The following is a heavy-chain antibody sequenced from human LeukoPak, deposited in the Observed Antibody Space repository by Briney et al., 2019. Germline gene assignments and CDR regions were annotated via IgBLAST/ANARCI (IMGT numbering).Heavy chain of an antibody. D-gene: IGHD3-10*01. CDR3: ARTPKRFGELYQPGDS. Sequence: ASVKVSCKASGYTFTNYGITWVRQVPGQGLEWLGWISAYNGNANYAQNLQDRVTLTPDTSTSTAYMELRSLRSDDTGIYYCARTPKRFGELYQPGDSWGQGTLLTVSS. CDR1: GYTFTNYG. V-gene: IGHV1-18*01. CDR2: ISAYNGNA. J-gene: IGHJ4*02.